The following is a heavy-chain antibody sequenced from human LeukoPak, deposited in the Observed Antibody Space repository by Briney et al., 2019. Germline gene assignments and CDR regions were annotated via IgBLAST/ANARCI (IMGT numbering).Heavy chain of an antibody. Sequence: GGSLRLSCAASGFTVSSNYMSWVRQAPGKGLEWVSVIYSGGSTYYADSVKGRFTISRDNSKSTLYLQMNSLRAEDTAVYYCARPRGSGYHDAFDIWGQGTMVTVSS. D-gene: IGHD3-22*01. V-gene: IGHV3-66*02. CDR1: GFTVSSNY. CDR3: ARPRGSGYHDAFDI. CDR2: IYSGGST. J-gene: IGHJ3*02.